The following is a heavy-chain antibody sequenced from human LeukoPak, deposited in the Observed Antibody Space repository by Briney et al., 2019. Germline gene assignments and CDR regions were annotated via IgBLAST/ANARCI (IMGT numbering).Heavy chain of an antibody. CDR3: ARMTTVTPAQTGFDP. J-gene: IGHJ5*02. CDR1: GGSISSGGYY. V-gene: IGHV4-31*03. D-gene: IGHD4-17*01. Sequence: SETLSLTCTVSGGSISSGGYYWSWIRPHPGQGLECIGYIYYSGSTYYSPSLKSRVTISVDTSKNQFSLKLSSVTAADTAVYYCARMTTVTPAQTGFDPWGQGTLVTVSS. CDR2: IYYSGST.